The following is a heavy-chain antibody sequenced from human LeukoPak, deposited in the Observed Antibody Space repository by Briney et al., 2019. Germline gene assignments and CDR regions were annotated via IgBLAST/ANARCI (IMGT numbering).Heavy chain of an antibody. Sequence: PGGSLRLSCAASGFTFSNYAMHWVRQAPGKGQEWVAVISYDGSNKYYADSVKGRFTISRDNSKNTLYLQMNSLRAEDTAVYYCAREPYSSGWYFSYYFDYWGQGTLVTVSS. CDR1: GFTFSNYA. J-gene: IGHJ4*02. CDR3: AREPYSSGWYFSYYFDY. D-gene: IGHD6-19*01. V-gene: IGHV3-30-3*01. CDR2: ISYDGSNK.